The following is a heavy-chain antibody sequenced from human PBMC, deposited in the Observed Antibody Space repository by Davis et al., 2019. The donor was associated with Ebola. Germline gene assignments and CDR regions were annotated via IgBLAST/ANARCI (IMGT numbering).Heavy chain of an antibody. CDR3: TGGNSPDY. Sequence: GESLKISCAASGFTFSGSAMHWVRQASGNGLEWVGRIRSKANSYATAYAASVKGRFNISRDDSKNTAYLQMNSLKTEDTGVYYWTGGNSPDYWGQGTLVTVSS. V-gene: IGHV3-73*01. CDR2: IRSKANSYAT. D-gene: IGHD4-23*01. J-gene: IGHJ4*02. CDR1: GFTFSGSA.